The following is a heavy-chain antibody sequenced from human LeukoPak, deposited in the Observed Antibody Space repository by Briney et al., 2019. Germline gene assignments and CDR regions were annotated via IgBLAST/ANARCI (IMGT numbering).Heavy chain of an antibody. D-gene: IGHD2-2*02. CDR1: GGSISSYY. CDR2: IYYSGST. V-gene: IGHV4-59*08. CDR3: ARHIVVVPAAIVSPYYYYGMDV. Sequence: SETLSLTCTVSGGSISSYYWSWIRQPPGKGLDWIGYIYYSGSTNYNPSLKSRVTISVDTSKNQFSLKLSSVTAADTAVYYCARHIVVVPAAIVSPYYYYGMDVWGQGTTVTVSS. J-gene: IGHJ6*02.